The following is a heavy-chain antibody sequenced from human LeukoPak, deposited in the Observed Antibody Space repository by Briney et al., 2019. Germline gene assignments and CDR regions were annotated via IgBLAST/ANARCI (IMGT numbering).Heavy chain of an antibody. V-gene: IGHV3-15*01. CDR1: GFTFSNAW. D-gene: IGHD2-15*01. Sequence: RSGGSLRLSCAASGFTFSNAWMSWVREAPGKGLEWVGRIKRKADGGTTDYAAPVKGRFTISRDDSKNTLYLQMNSLKTEDTAVYYCASPGYCSGSSCYSGYFQHWGQGTLVTVSS. CDR2: IKRKADGGTT. CDR3: ASPGYCSGSSCYSGYFQH. J-gene: IGHJ1*01.